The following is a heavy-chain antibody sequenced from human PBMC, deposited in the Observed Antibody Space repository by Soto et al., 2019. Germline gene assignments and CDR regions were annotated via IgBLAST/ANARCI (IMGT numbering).Heavy chain of an antibody. J-gene: IGHJ4*02. V-gene: IGHV4-59*02. CDR3: ASNRGGSPTIFDY. Sequence: PSETLSLTCTVSGASVGTGYWSWIRQPPGKGLEWIGFMYHSGSTNYNPSLRSRVTISVDRSKNQFSLKLSSVTAADTAVYYCASNRGGSPTIFDYWGQGTLVTVSS. CDR1: GASVGTGY. CDR2: MYHSGST. D-gene: IGHD1-26*01.